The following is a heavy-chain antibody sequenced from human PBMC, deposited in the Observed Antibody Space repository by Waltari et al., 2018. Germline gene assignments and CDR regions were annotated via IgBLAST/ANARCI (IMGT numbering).Heavy chain of an antibody. CDR2: ISAYNGNT. D-gene: IGHD3-22*01. CDR3: ARGPYYYDSSGYMDYWYFDL. CDR1: GYTFTSYG. J-gene: IGHJ2*01. Sequence: QVQLVQSGDEVKKPGASVKVSCKASGYTFTSYGISWVRQAPVKGLEWMGWISAYNGNTNYAQKLQGRVTMTTDTSTSTAYMELRSLRSDDTAVYYCARGPYYYDSSGYMDYWYFDLWGRGTLVTVSS. V-gene: IGHV1-18*01.